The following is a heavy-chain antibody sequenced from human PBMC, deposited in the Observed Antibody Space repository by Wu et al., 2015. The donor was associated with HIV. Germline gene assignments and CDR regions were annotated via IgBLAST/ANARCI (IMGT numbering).Heavy chain of an antibody. Sequence: QVHLVQSGAEVKKPGASVKVSCKASGGTFSSYAFTWVRQAPGQGLEWMGGIIPPFGTPNYAQKFQGRVTIITDDSTATVYMELKSPTSEDTATYYCARRLVLAGSASDLWGQGTMVTVSS. CDR3: ARRLVLAGSASDL. V-gene: IGHV1-69*01. CDR1: GGTFSSYA. J-gene: IGHJ3*01. CDR2: IIPPFGTP. D-gene: IGHD3-9*01.